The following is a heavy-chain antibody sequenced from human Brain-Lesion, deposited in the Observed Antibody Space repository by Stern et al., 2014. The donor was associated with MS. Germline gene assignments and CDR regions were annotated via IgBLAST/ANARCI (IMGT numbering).Heavy chain of an antibody. CDR1: GFTFSNVW. J-gene: IGHJ4*02. D-gene: IGHD5-18*01. Sequence: EVQLVESGGGLVKPGGSLRLSCAGSGFTFSNVWMNWVRQAPGKGLEWVARVKSRGDGGTSDYGAPVKGRFTISRDDSKNTLYLQIDNLRAEDTAVYYCTTIGYSAYRSGFFDFWGQGTLVTVSS. CDR3: TTIGYSAYRSGFFDF. V-gene: IGHV3-15*05. CDR2: VKSRGDGGTS.